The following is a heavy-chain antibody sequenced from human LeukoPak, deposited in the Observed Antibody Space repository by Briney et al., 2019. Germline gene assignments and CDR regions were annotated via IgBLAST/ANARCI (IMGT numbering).Heavy chain of an antibody. V-gene: IGHV3-23*01. D-gene: IGHD4-17*01. CDR2: IGSDNKP. CDR1: GFTFSSYE. CDR3: AKDLGATVTTYGLDV. J-gene: IGHJ6*02. Sequence: PGGSLRLSCSASGFTFSSYEMNWVRQAPGKGLEWVLSIGSDNKPHYSESVKGRFAISRDNSKNTLYLQMNSLRAEDTAVYYCAKDLGATVTTYGLDVWGQGTTVTVSS.